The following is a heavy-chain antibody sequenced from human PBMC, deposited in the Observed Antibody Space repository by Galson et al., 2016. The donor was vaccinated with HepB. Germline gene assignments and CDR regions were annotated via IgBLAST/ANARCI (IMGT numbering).Heavy chain of an antibody. V-gene: IGHV4-4*02. Sequence: ETLSLTCAVSGGSVSSTNWWSWVRQPPGKGLEWIGEIYHSGGTNYNPSLKSRVTLSVDRSKNQFSLKLSSVTAADTAVYYCAKIFMGYFDYWGQGTLVTVSS. D-gene: IGHD3-10*01. CDR2: IYHSGGT. CDR1: GGSVSSTNW. CDR3: AKIFMGYFDY. J-gene: IGHJ4*02.